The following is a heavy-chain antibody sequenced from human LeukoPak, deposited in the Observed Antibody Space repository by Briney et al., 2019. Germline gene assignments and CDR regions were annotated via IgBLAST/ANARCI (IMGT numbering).Heavy chain of an antibody. CDR2: ISGFAGSI. Sequence: GGSLRLSCAASGFTFSSYAMSWVRQAPEKGLEWVSSISGFAGSIYYADSVKGRFTISRDNSKNTLYLLMTSLRAEDTALYYCAKEGGLQSLPYTWFDPWGQGTLVTVST. CDR1: GFTFSSYA. CDR3: AKEGGLQSLPYTWFDP. D-gene: IGHD5-24*01. V-gene: IGHV3-23*01. J-gene: IGHJ5*02.